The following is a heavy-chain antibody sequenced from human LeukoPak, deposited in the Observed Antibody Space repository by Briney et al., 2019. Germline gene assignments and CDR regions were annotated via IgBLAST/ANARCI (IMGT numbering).Heavy chain of an antibody. J-gene: IGHJ4*02. CDR3: AKDRTLGYGGNTVGTYY. V-gene: IGHV3-53*01. D-gene: IGHD4-23*01. Sequence: GGSLRLSCAASGFTASRNYMTWVRQAPGKGLEWVSDIYFGGDTYYADSVKGRFTISRDGSKNTLYLQMNSLRAEDTAVYYCAKDRTLGYGGNTVGTYYWGQGTLVTVSS. CDR2: IYFGGDT. CDR1: GFTASRNY.